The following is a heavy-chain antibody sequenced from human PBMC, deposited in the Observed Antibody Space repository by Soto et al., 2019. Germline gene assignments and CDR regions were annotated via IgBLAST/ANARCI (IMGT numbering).Heavy chain of an antibody. CDR3: SADHPHTAIGWPV. CDR2: IVVASGRT. Sequence: SVKVSCKASGFDFGSFGIQFLRQTRGRGLEWIGWIVVASGRTNYARQFQGRVAFSRDMSSTTAYMDLYDLKSDDTAVYFCSADHPHTAIGWPVWGQGTTVT. CDR1: GFDFGSFG. J-gene: IGHJ6*02. V-gene: IGHV1-58*02.